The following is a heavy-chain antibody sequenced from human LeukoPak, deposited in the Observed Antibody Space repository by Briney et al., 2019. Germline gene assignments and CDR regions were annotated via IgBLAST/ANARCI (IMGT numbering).Heavy chain of an antibody. CDR1: GDSITSDY. CDR3: ARYRDGDRDISLDI. Sequence: SETLSLTCTVSGDSITSDYWSWIRQPPGKGLEGMGFINYRGTTSYNPSLTSRGAISRDTSTNQFALNLSSVSAADTAVYYCARYRDGDRDISLDIWGQGTLVTVSS. V-gene: IGHV4-59*08. CDR2: INYRGTT. J-gene: IGHJ4*02. D-gene: IGHD4-17*01.